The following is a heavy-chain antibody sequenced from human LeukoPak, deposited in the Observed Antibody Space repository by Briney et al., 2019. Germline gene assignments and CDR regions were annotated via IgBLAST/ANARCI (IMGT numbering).Heavy chain of an antibody. D-gene: IGHD4-11*01. CDR3: TRVLVRTTDYYFDS. Sequence: GRSLRLSCTASGFTFGDYAMSWVRQAPGKGLEWVGFIRTKAYGGTTEYAASVKNKFTISRDDSKSIAYLQMNSLKTEDTAVYFCTRVLVRTTDYYFDSWAREPWSPSPQ. J-gene: IGHJ4*02. CDR1: GFTFGDYA. CDR2: IRTKAYGGTT. V-gene: IGHV3-49*04.